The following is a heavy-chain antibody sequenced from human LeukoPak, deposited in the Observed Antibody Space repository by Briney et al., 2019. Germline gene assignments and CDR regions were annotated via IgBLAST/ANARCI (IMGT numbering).Heavy chain of an antibody. V-gene: IGHV3-23*01. Sequence: GGSLRLSCAASGFTFSTYGMSWVRQALGKGLEWVSVISGSGGSTYYADSVKGRFTISRDNSKNTLYLQMNSLRAEDTAVYYCAKDKYSGSYQDYWGQGTLVAVSS. CDR2: ISGSGGST. D-gene: IGHD1-26*01. J-gene: IGHJ4*02. CDR1: GFTFSTYG. CDR3: AKDKYSGSYQDY.